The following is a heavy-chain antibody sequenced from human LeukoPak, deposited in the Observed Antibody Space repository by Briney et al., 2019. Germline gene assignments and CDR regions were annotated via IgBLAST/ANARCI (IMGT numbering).Heavy chain of an antibody. J-gene: IGHJ4*02. D-gene: IGHD2/OR15-2a*01. CDR2: INPNSGGT. CDR3: ARVFYGGDYFDY. V-gene: IGHV1-2*02. Sequence: ASVKVSCKASGYTFTGYYMHWVRQAPGQGLEWMGWINPNSGGTNYAQKFQGRVTMTRDTSISTAYMELSRLRPDDTAVYYCARVFYGGDYFDYWGQGTLVTVSS. CDR1: GYTFTGYY.